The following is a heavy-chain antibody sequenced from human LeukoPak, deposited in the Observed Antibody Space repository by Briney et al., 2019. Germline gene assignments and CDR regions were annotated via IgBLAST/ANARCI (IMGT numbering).Heavy chain of an antibody. V-gene: IGHV4-61*02. CDR1: GDSTSSGSYY. J-gene: IGHJ4*02. CDR2: IYSGGGT. D-gene: IGHD3-22*01. CDR3: AREGPIYYYDSSGYLGY. Sequence: SQTLSLTCTVSGDSTSSGSYYWSWIRQPAGKGLEWFGRIYSGGGTNYNPSPKSRVTISVDTSKNQFALKLSSVTAADTAVYYCAREGPIYYYDSSGYLGYWGQGTLVTVSS.